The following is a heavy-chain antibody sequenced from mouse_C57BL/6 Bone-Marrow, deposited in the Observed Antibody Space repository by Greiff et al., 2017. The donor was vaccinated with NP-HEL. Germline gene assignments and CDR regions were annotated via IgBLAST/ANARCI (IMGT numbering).Heavy chain of an antibody. Sequence: QVQLPQPGAELVIPGASVKPFCKASGYTFTSYRMHRVKQRPGQGLVGIGEMDPYDSYTNYNQKFKGKSTLTVDKSSSTAYMQLSSLTSEDSAVYYCARGPYYYFDYWGQGTTLTVSS. CDR3: ARGPYYYFDY. V-gene: IGHV1-69*01. J-gene: IGHJ2*01. CDR1: GYTFTSYR. CDR2: MDPYDSYT.